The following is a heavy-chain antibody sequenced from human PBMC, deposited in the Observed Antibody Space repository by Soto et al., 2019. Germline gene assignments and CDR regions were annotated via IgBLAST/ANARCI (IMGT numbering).Heavy chain of an antibody. V-gene: IGHV5-10-1*01. CDR1: GYSFTSYW. CDR3: ARRLAGRITMFRGAADGYGMDF. J-gene: IGHJ6*02. CDR2: IDPSDSYT. D-gene: IGHD3-10*01. Sequence: GESLKISCKGSGYSFTSYWISWVRQMPGKGLEWMGRIDPSDSYTNYSPSFQGHVTISADKSISTAYLQWSSLKASDTAMYYCARRLAGRITMFRGAADGYGMDFWGQGTTVTVSS.